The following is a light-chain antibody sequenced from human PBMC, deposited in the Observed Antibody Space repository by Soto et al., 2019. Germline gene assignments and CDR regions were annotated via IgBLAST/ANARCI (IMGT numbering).Light chain of an antibody. Sequence: EVVLTQSPGTLSLSPGERATLSCRASQSVTSGYLAWYQQKPGQAPRLLIYGASSRATDIPDRFGGSGSGTDFTLTISRLEPEDFALYYCQQYLSIPVTFGQGTKLEI. CDR3: QQYLSIPVT. CDR1: QSVTSGY. V-gene: IGKV3-20*01. CDR2: GAS. J-gene: IGKJ2*01.